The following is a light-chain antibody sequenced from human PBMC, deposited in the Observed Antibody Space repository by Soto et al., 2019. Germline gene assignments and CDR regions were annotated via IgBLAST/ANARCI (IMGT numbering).Light chain of an antibody. CDR1: QSISTD. CDR3: QPSYTTPYT. CDR2: AAS. J-gene: IGKJ2*01. V-gene: IGKV1-39*01. Sequence: DIHMTQSPSSLSASVGDRVTISCRAGQSISTDLNWYQQRPGKAPRLLIYAASSLHSGVPSTFSGSGSGTDFTLTISSLQPEDFATYFCQPSYTTPYTFGQGTKLEIK.